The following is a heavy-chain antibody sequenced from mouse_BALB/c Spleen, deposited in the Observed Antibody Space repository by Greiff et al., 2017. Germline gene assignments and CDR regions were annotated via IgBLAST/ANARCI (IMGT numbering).Heavy chain of an antibody. D-gene: IGHD1-1*02. CDR2: IRSKSNNYAT. Sequence: EVKLVESGGGLVQPKGSLKLSCAASGFTFNTYAMHWVCQAPGKGLEWVARIRSKSNNYATYYADSVKDRFTISRDDSQSMLYLQMNNLKTEDTAMYYCVRDGNYAMDYWGQGTSVTVSS. J-gene: IGHJ4*01. V-gene: IGHV10-3*03. CDR1: GFTFNTYA. CDR3: VRDGNYAMDY.